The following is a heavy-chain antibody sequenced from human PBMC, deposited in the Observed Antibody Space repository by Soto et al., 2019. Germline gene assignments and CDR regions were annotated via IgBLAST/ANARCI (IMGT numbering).Heavy chain of an antibody. CDR3: ARESGNYYDSSGYLNWFDP. CDR2: IIPIFGTA. CDR1: GGTFSSYA. V-gene: IGHV1-69*13. D-gene: IGHD3-22*01. Sequence: GASVKVSCKASGGTFSSYAISWARQAPGQGLEWMGGIIPIFGTANYAQKFQGRVTITADESTSTAYMELSSLRSEDTAVYYCARESGNYYDSSGYLNWFDPWGQGTLVTVSS. J-gene: IGHJ5*02.